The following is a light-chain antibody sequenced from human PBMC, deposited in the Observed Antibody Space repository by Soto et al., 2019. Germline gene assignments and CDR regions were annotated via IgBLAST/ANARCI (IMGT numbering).Light chain of an antibody. CDR2: LNGDGSH. V-gene: IGLV4-69*01. CDR1: GGPTSYA. J-gene: IGLJ2*01. CDR3: QTWDTGIRV. Sequence: QPVLTQSPSASASLGASSNPPCTLSGGPTSYAIAWHQQQPEKGPRYLMKLNGDGSHDKGDGIPDRFSGSSSGAERYLTISSLQSEDEADYYCQTWDTGIRVFGGGTKLTVL.